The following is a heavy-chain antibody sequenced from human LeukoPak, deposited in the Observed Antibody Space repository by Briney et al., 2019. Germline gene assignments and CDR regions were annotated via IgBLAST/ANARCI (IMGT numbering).Heavy chain of an antibody. CDR3: AKYGNSGWVIDN. V-gene: IGHV4-59*08. D-gene: IGHD6-19*01. J-gene: IGHJ4*02. CDR1: GGSIGSDY. Sequence: SETLSLTCTVSGGSIGSDYWTWIRQPPVKGLEYIGYIYYTGGTNYNPSLRSRVTISVDTSKNQFSLKLSSVTAADTAVYFCAKYGNSGWVIDNWGQGTLVTVSS. CDR2: IYYTGGT.